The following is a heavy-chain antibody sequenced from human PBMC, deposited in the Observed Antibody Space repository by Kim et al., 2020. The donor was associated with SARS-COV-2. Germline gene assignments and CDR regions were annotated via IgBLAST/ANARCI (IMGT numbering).Heavy chain of an antibody. CDR1: GFTFSIYT. D-gene: IGHD6-13*01. J-gene: IGHJ5*02. CDR2: ITSDSSQM. V-gene: IGHV3-21*01. CDR3: TRAAIAAAGTGPFDT. Sequence: GGSLRLSCAASGFTFSIYTMNWVRQAPGKGLEWVASITSDSSQMYYADSVKGRFTICRDNAKNSLCLQMNSLGAEDTAVYFCTRAAIAAAGTGPFDTWGQGILVTVSS.